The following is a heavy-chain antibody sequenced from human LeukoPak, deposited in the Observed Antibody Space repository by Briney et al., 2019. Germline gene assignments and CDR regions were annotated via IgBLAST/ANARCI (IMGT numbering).Heavy chain of an antibody. Sequence: PSETLSLTCTVSGDSISSGDYYWSWIRQPAGKGLEWIGRISSSGSTNYNPSLKSRVTISVDTSKNQFSLKLSSVTAADTAVYYCARDYPGSSYSFDYWGQGTLVTVSS. D-gene: IGHD1-26*01. V-gene: IGHV4-61*02. CDR2: ISSSGST. CDR1: GDSISSGDYY. J-gene: IGHJ4*02. CDR3: ARDYPGSSYSFDY.